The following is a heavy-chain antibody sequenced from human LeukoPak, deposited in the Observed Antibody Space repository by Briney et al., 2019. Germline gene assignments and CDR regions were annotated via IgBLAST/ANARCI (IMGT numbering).Heavy chain of an antibody. J-gene: IGHJ5*02. CDR2: IYSTGTT. V-gene: IGHV3-53*04. CDR1: GFSVSSSY. D-gene: IGHD1-26*01. CDR3: ARALVGANSWFDP. Sequence: GGSLRLSCAVSGFSVSSSYMSWVRQAPGKGLECVSFIYSTGTTNYADSVKGRFTISRHNSENTLYLQMNSLTDEDTAVYYCARALVGANSWFDPWGQGTLVTVSS.